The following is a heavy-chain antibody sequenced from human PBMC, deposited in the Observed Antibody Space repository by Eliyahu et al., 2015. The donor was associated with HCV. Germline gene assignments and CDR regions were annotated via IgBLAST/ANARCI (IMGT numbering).Heavy chain of an antibody. CDR3: ARRGGYGDYFDY. CDR1: GFTFSSXW. CDR2: IKXDGSEK. D-gene: IGHD5-12*01. Sequence: EVQLVESGGGLXQPGGSLRLSCAASGFTFSSXWVXXVRQAPGKGLEWVANIKXDGSEKYYVDSVKGRFTISRDNAKNSLYLQMNSLRAEDTAVYYCARRGGYGDYFDYWGQGTLVTVSS. V-gene: IGHV3-7*03. J-gene: IGHJ4*02.